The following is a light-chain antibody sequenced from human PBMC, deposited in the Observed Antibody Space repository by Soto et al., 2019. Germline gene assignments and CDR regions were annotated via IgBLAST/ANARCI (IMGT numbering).Light chain of an antibody. Sequence: PWERATLFCRASQSVSNNYLAWYQQKPGQAPRLLIYGASSRATGIPDRFSGSGSGTDFSLTISRLEPEDSAVYYCQQHGTSPPSWTFGQGTKVEIK. J-gene: IGKJ1*01. V-gene: IGKV3-20*01. CDR1: QSVSNNY. CDR2: GAS. CDR3: QQHGTSPPSWT.